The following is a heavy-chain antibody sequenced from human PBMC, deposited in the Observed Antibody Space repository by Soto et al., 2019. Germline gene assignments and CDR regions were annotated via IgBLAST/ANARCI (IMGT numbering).Heavy chain of an antibody. CDR3: ARGARAGEVQRGRDV. CDR1: GFTVSSNY. CDR2: IYSGGST. V-gene: IGHV3-53*01. Sequence: GGSLRLSCAASGFTVSSNYMSWVRQAPGKGLEWVSVIYSGGSTYYADSVKGRFTISRDNSKNTLYLQMNSLRAGDTAVYYCARGARAGEVQRGRDVCGQGTTVTVSS. J-gene: IGHJ6*02. D-gene: IGHD3-16*01.